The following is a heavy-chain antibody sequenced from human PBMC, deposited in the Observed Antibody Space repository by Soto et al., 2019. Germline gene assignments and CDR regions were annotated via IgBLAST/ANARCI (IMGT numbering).Heavy chain of an antibody. V-gene: IGHV1-69*08. CDR2: IIPILGIA. D-gene: IGHD4-17*01. CDR3: ARDGGDYCDYI. J-gene: IGHJ4*02. Sequence: QVQLVQSGAEVKKPGSSVKVSCKASGGTFSSYTISWVRQAPGQGREWMGRIIPILGIANYAQKFQGRVTITADKSTSTAYMELSSLRSEDTAVYYGARDGGDYCDYIWGQGTLVTVS. CDR1: GGTFSSYT.